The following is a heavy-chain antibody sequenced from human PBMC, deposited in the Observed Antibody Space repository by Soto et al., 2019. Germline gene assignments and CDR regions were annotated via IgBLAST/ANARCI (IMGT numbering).Heavy chain of an antibody. D-gene: IGHD3-10*01. CDR1: GGIFSTYA. CDR2: IIPLLGTP. J-gene: IGHJ4*02. Sequence: QVQLVQSGAEVKKPGSSVKVSCKASGGIFSTYAISWLRQAPGQGLEWMGGIIPLLGTPNYAQRFQGRVTSTADESTCTAYMELSRLGSEDTAVYYCARGRDDYGSGNYYNRIDFWGQGTLVTVSS. CDR3: ARGRDDYGSGNYYNRIDF. V-gene: IGHV1-69*01.